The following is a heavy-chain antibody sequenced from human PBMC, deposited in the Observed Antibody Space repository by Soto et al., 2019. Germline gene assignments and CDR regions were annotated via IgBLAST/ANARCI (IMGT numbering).Heavy chain of an antibody. J-gene: IGHJ4*02. CDR1: GYTLTDYF. CDR2: MNPKSGDT. D-gene: IGHD3-16*01. Sequence: QVQLVQSGAEVKKPGASVKVSCKASGYTLTDYFLHWVRQAPGQGLEWMGWMNPKSGDTNYAQKFQDRVTMTRDTSTSTVYMELSRLRFDDTAVYYCARDMQGWGGYWGQGTLVTVSS. CDR3: ARDMQGWGGY. V-gene: IGHV1-2*02.